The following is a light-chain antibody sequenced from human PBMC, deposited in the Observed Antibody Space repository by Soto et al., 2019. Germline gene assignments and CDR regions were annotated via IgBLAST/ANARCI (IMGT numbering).Light chain of an antibody. CDR2: GAS. V-gene: IGKV3-20*01. CDR3: QQYGSSPTWT. Sequence: LTQSPSFLSASVGDRVTVTCRASQGINSYLAWYQQKPGQAPRLLIYGASSRATGIPDRFSGSGSGTDFTLTISRLEPEDFAVYYWQQYGSSPTWTFGQGTKVEIK. CDR1: QGINSY. J-gene: IGKJ1*01.